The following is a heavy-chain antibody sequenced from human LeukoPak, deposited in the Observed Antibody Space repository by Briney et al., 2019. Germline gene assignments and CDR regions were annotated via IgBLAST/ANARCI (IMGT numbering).Heavy chain of an antibody. CDR2: IYHSGNT. V-gene: IGHV4-38-2*02. CDR3: ARAQGYCTSTICYDYFDY. CDR1: GYSISSGYY. Sequence: SETLSLTCTVSGYSISSGYYWGWIRQPPGKGREWIGSIYHSGNTYYNPSLKSRVTISVDTSKNQFSLKLSSVPAADTAVYYCARAQGYCTSTICYDYFDYWGQGTLVTVSS. J-gene: IGHJ4*02. D-gene: IGHD2-2*01.